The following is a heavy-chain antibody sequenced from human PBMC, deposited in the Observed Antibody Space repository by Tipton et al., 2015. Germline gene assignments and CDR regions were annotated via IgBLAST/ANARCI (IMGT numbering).Heavy chain of an antibody. D-gene: IGHD5-24*01. CDR1: GSSISSITW. CDR3: ARLGRWLEVDF. V-gene: IGHV4-4*02. J-gene: IGHJ4*02. Sequence: TLSLTCEVSGSSISSITWWTWVRQPPNKGLEWIGGIYHSGDSNYNPSLQSRVTMSVDTSKGQFSLRLTSVTAADTAVYYCARLGRWLEVDFWGQGTLVTVSS. CDR2: IYHSGDS.